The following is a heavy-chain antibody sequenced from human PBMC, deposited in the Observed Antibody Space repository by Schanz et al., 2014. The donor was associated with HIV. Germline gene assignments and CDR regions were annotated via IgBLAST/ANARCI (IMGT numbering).Heavy chain of an antibody. J-gene: IGHJ6*02. D-gene: IGHD1-20*01. V-gene: IGHV3-21*01. CDR3: ARGEAITYYYHYYGMDV. CDR1: GFTLSSYS. Sequence: EVQLVESGGGLVQPGGSLRLSCVASGFTLSSYSMNWVRQAPGKGLEWVSSISSSSSYIFYADSVKGRFTISRDNANNSLYLQMNSLRAEDTAVYFCARGEAITYYYHYYGMDVWGQGTTVTVSS. CDR2: ISSSSSYI.